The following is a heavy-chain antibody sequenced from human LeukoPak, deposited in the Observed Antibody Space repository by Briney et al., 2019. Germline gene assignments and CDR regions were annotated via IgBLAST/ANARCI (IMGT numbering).Heavy chain of an antibody. CDR2: INQDGSTT. CDR1: GFTFSHYW. D-gene: IGHD4-23*01. J-gene: IGHJ4*02. V-gene: IGHV3-7*01. CDR3: ARLPGNSAYHDY. Sequence: GGSLRLSCAASGFTFSHYWMTWDRQAPGKGLEWVANINQDGSTTNYLDSVKGRFTISRDNAKISLYLQMDSLRAEDTALYYCARLPGNSAYHDYWGQGTLVTVSS.